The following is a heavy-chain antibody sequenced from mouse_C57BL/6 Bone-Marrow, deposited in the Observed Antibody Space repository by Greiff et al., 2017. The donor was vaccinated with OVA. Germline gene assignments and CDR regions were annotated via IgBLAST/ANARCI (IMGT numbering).Heavy chain of an antibody. CDR2: INPSDSDT. V-gene: IGHV1-74*01. Sequence: VQLQQPGAELVKPGASVKVSCKASGYTFTSYWMHWVKQRPGQGLEWIGRINPSDSDTNYTQKFKGKATLTVDKSSSTAYMQLSSLTSEDSAVYYCAIRVWFAYWGQGTLVTVSA. J-gene: IGHJ3*01. CDR3: AIRVWFAY. CDR1: GYTFTSYW.